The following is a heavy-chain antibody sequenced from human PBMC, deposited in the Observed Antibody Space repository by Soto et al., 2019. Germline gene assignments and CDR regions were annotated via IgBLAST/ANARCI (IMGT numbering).Heavy chain of an antibody. CDR3: AKWAAGSASAFDI. J-gene: IGHJ3*02. CDR1: GITFNNYA. V-gene: IGHV3-23*01. Sequence: EVQLLESGGGLVQPGGSLRLSCAASGITFNNYAMTWVRQAPGKGLEWVSTISGSGGSTYYADSVKGRFTISRDNSKNTLYLQVNSLRAEDTAVYSCAKWAAGSASAFDIWGQGTMVTVSS. CDR2: ISGSGGST. D-gene: IGHD6-6*01.